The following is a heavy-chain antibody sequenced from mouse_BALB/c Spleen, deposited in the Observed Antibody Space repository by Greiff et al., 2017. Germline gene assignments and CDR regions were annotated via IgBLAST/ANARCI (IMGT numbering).Heavy chain of an antibody. CDR3: ARKKYGNYGYFDY. D-gene: IGHD2-10*02. J-gene: IGHJ2*01. CDR1: GYTFTSYW. CDR2: INPSTGYT. Sequence: VKLMESGAELAKPGASVKMSCKASGYTFTSYWMHWVKQRPGQGLEWIGYINPSTGYTEYNQKFKDKATLTADKSSSTAYMQLSSLTSEDSAVYYCARKKYGNYGYFDYWGQGTTLTVSS. V-gene: IGHV1-7*01.